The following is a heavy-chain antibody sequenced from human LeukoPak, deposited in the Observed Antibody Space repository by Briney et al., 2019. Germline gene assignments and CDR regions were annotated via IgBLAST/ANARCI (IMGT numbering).Heavy chain of an antibody. CDR2: MNPNSGNT. Sequence: ASVKVSCKASGYTFTSYDINWGRQATGQGLEWMGWMNPNSGNTGYAQKFQGRVTMTRNTSISTAYMELSSLRSEDPAVYYCARSRGSRNWFDPWGQGTLVTVPS. CDR3: ARSRGSRNWFDP. V-gene: IGHV1-8*01. J-gene: IGHJ5*02. CDR1: GYTFTSYD. D-gene: IGHD3-10*01.